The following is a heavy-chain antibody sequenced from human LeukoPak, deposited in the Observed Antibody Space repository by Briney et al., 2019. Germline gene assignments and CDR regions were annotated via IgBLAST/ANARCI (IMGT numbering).Heavy chain of an antibody. CDR2: IIPIFGTA. D-gene: IGHD4-17*01. CDR1: GGTFSSYA. J-gene: IGHJ3*02. Sequence: SVKVSCKASGGTFSSYAISWVRQAPGQGLEWMGGIIPIFGTANYAQKFQGRVTITADESTSTAYMELSSLRSEDTAVCYCARVRTTGINDAFDIWGQGTMVTVSS. CDR3: ARVRTTGINDAFDI. V-gene: IGHV1-69*13.